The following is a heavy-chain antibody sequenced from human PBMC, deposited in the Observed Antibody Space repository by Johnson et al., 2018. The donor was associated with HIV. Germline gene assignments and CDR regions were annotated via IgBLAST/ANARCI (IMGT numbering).Heavy chain of an antibody. Sequence: VQLVESGGGVVQPGGSLRLSCAASGFTFHDYTMHWVRQAPGKGLEWVSLISWDGDSTYYANSVKGRCTISRDNSENSLYLQMNSLRTEDTALYYCAKAGARWLQFDAFDIWGQGTMVTVSS. CDR1: GFTFHDYT. CDR2: ISWDGDST. J-gene: IGHJ3*02. CDR3: AKAGARWLQFDAFDI. V-gene: IGHV3-43*01. D-gene: IGHD5-24*01.